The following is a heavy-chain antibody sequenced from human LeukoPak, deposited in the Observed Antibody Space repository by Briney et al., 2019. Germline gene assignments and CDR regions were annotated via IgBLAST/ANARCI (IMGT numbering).Heavy chain of an antibody. Sequence: GGSLRLSCAASGFTFSSYAMSWVRQAPGKGLEWVSAISGSGGSTYYADSVKGRFTISRDNSKNTLYLQMNSLRAEDTAVYYCAKALMVRGVISPFDYWGQGALVTVSS. D-gene: IGHD3-10*01. CDR3: AKALMVRGVISPFDY. CDR2: ISGSGGST. CDR1: GFTFSSYA. V-gene: IGHV3-23*01. J-gene: IGHJ4*02.